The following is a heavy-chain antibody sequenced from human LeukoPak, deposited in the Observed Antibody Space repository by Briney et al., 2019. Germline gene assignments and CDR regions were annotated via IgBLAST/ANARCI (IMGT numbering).Heavy chain of an antibody. J-gene: IGHJ5*02. V-gene: IGHV3-21*01. D-gene: IGHD1-7*01. CDR1: GFTFSSYS. CDR2: ISSSSSYI. Sequence: GGSLRLSCAASGFTFSSYSMNWVRQAPGKGLEWVSSISSSSSYIYYADSVKGRFTISRDNAKNSLYLQMNSLRAEDTAVYYCARGPKYARKLGYNWFDPWGQGTLVTVSS. CDR3: ARGPKYARKLGYNWFDP.